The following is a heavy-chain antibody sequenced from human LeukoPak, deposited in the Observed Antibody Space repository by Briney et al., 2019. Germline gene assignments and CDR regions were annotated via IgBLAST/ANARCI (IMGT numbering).Heavy chain of an antibody. V-gene: IGHV5-51*01. J-gene: IGHJ4*02. D-gene: IGHD1-26*01. CDR2: IYPGDSDT. CDR1: GHSFTSYW. CDR3: ARGLSGRYSNFDY. Sequence: PGESLKITCKGSGHSFTSYWIGWVRQMPGKGLEWMGIIYPGDSDTRYSPSFQGQVTISADKSISTAYLQWSSLKASDTAMYYCARGLSGRYSNFDYWGQGTLVTVSS.